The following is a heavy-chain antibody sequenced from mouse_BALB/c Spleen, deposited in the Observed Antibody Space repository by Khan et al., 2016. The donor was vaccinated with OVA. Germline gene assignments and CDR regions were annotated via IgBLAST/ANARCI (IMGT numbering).Heavy chain of an antibody. CDR3: ARSTYRYAFAY. CDR2: MIYSGNT. Sequence: EVQLQESGPSLVKPSQTLSLTCSVTGDSITSGYWSWIRKFPGNKLEYMGYMIYSGNTYYNPSPKSRISTTRHTSTNQNYLQLNSVTTEDTATYYCARSTYRYAFAYWGQGTLVTVSA. D-gene: IGHD2-14*01. CDR1: GDSITSGY. J-gene: IGHJ3*01. V-gene: IGHV3-8*02.